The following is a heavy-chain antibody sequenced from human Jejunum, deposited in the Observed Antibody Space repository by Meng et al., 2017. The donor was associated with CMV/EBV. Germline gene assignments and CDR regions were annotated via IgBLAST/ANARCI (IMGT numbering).Heavy chain of an antibody. D-gene: IGHD2/OR15-2a*01. CDR1: FSVTNGRMG. CDR2: ILSNDGK. J-gene: IGHJ4*02. V-gene: IGHV2-26*01. Sequence: FSVTNGRMGMSWIRQPPGKALEWLARILSNDGKSYSASLQGRLTVSKDAPNSQIILTMTNVDPEDTATYYCALRISLISAAHFDFWGQGAQVTVSS. CDR3: ALRISLISAAHFDF.